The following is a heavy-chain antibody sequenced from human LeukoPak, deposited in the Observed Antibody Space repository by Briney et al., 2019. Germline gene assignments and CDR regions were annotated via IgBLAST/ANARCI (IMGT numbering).Heavy chain of an antibody. CDR2: IRDNSGGS. V-gene: IGHV1-2*02. J-gene: IGHJ4*02. CDR1: GYTFIGNY. D-gene: IGHD1-26*01. Sequence: ASVKVSCKASGYTFIGNYIHWVRQAPGQGLEWMGWIRDNSGGSNYAQKFRGRVTMTRDTSITTVYMELTCLTSDDTAVYYCARRVGRGQQAVIDYWGQGTLVTVSS. CDR3: ARRVGRGQQAVIDY.